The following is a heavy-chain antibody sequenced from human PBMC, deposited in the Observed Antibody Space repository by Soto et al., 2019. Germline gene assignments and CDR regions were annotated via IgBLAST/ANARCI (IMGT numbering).Heavy chain of an antibody. CDR2: ISYDGSNK. CDR3: ASGLFIQEYYFDY. D-gene: IGHD2-21*01. Sequence: PGGSLRLSCAASGFTFSSYAMHWVRQAPGKGLEWVAVISYDGSNKYYADSVKGRFTISRDNSKNTLYLQMNSLRAEDTAVYYCASGLFIQEYYFDYWGQGTLVTVSS. CDR1: GFTFSSYA. J-gene: IGHJ4*02. V-gene: IGHV3-30-3*01.